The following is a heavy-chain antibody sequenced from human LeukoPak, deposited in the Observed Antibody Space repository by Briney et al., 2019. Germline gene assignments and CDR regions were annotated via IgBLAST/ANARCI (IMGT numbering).Heavy chain of an antibody. CDR2: IYHSGST. V-gene: IGHV4-30-2*01. Sequence: PSETLSLTCTVSGGSISSSNNYWSWIRQPPGKGLEWIGYIYHSGSTYYNPCLKSRVTISVDRSKNQFSLKLSSVTAADTAVYYCARGVGGGTIFGVVTPTFDYWGQGTLVTVSS. J-gene: IGHJ4*02. CDR3: ARGVGGGTIFGVVTPTFDY. CDR1: GGSISSSNNY. D-gene: IGHD3-3*01.